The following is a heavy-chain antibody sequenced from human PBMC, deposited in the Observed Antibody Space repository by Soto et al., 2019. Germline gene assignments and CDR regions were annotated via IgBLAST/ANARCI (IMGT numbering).Heavy chain of an antibody. J-gene: IGHJ4*02. CDR3: ANKYCSSTSCYFDY. V-gene: IGHV3-23*01. D-gene: IGHD2-2*01. CDR1: GFTFSSYA. CDR2: ISGSGGST. Sequence: PGGSLRLSCAASGFTFSSYAMSWVRQAPGKGLEWVSAISGSGGSTYYADSVKGRFTISRDNSKNTLYLQMNSLRAEDTAVYYCANKYCSSTSCYFDYWGQGTLVTVS.